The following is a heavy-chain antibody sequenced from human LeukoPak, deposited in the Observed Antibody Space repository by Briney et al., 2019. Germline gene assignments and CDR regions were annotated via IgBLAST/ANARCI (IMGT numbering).Heavy chain of an antibody. J-gene: IGHJ4*02. CDR1: GFTFSSYG. Sequence: GGSLRLSYAASGFTFSSYGMHWVRQAPGKGLEWVAVISYDGSNKYYADSVKGRFTISRDNSKNTLYLQMNSLRAEDTAVYYCAKDGYVYSGYDDSGDRCFDYWGQGTLVTVSS. CDR3: AKDGYVYSGYDDSGDRCFDY. D-gene: IGHD5-12*01. V-gene: IGHV3-30*18. CDR2: ISYDGSNK.